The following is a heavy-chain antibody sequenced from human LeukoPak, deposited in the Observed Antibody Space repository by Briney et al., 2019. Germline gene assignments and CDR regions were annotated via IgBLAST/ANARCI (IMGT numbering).Heavy chain of an antibody. J-gene: IGHJ4*02. CDR3: ARGSSSWYAIDY. V-gene: IGHV3-33*08. CDR1: GFTFSTYG. Sequence: PGGSLRLSCAASGFTFSTYGMHWVRQAPGKGLEWVSVIWYDGSLKYYADSVKGRFTISRDNSKNTLYLQMNSLRAEDTAVYYCARGSSSWYAIDYWGQGTLDTVSS. D-gene: IGHD6-13*01. CDR2: IWYDGSLK.